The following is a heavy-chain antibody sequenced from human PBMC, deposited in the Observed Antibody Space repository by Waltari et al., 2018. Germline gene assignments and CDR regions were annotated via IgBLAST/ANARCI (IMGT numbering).Heavy chain of an antibody. CDR1: GFTFHNFA. CDR3: ARGGNVVVILAATLDY. J-gene: IGHJ4*02. D-gene: IGHD2-15*01. V-gene: IGHV3-30-3*01. CDR2: RSFDGAKI. Sequence: QVQLVESGGGVVQPGRSLRLSCAASGFTFHNFAMHWVRQAPGQGLEWGALRSFDGAKIYYTDSVRGRFTISRDKSKNTLYLQMESLKPEDTGVYYCARGGNVVVILAATLDYWGQGALVTVSS.